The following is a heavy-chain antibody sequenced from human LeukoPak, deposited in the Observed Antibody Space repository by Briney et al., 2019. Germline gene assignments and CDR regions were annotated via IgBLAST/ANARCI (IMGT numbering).Heavy chain of an antibody. CDR3: ARDEVIVGAIGDWFDP. CDR2: IKQDGSEK. CDR1: GFTFSNYW. J-gene: IGHJ5*02. D-gene: IGHD1-26*01. V-gene: IGHV3-7*05. Sequence: GGSLRLSCAASGFTFSNYWMSWVRQAPGKGLEWVATIKQDGSEKYYVDSVKGRFTISRDNAKNSLYLQMNSLRAEDTAVYYCARDEVIVGAIGDWFDPWGQGTQVTVSS.